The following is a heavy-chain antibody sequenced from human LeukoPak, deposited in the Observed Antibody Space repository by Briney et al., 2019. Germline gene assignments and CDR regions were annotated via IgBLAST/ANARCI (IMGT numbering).Heavy chain of an antibody. CDR1: GFTVSSNY. CDR3: ARDYFRIFDY. CDR2: IKQDGSEK. D-gene: IGHD3-3*01. J-gene: IGHJ4*02. Sequence: GGSLRLSCAASGFTVSSNYMSWVRQAPGKGLEWVANIKQDGSEKYYVDSVKGRFTISRDNAKNSLYLQMNSLRAEDTAVYYCARDYFRIFDYWGQGTLVTLSS. V-gene: IGHV3-7*01.